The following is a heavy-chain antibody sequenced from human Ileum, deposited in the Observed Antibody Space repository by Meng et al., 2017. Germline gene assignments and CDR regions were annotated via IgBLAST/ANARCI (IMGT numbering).Heavy chain of an antibody. J-gene: IGHJ5*02. CDR1: GYSFTSHE. V-gene: IGHV1-8*02. CDR2: MNPDADSGDT. D-gene: IGHD5-12*01. CDR3: ARGRSVWGGYAWFDP. Sequence: QGQLGQSGAEVKKPGASVKVSCNASGYSFTSHESNWVRQAPGQGLEWMGWMNPDADSGDTGYAQKFRGRVSFSKNVSINTAYMELSSLTSDDTAVYYCARGRSVWGGYAWFDPWGRGTLVTVSS.